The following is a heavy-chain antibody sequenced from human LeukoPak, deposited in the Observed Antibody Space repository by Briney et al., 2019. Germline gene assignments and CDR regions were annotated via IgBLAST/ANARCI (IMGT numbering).Heavy chain of an antibody. J-gene: IGHJ4*01. V-gene: IGHV3-23*01. CDR2: ISGSGDST. D-gene: IGHD3-10*01. CDR3: TKVMRGRANFGSGSSLDY. CDR1: GFTFSSYA. Sequence: GGSLRLSCAASGFTFSSYAMHWVRQAPGKGLEWVSAISGSGDSTYYADSVKGRFTISRDNSKSTLFLEMDSLRVEDSAVYYCTKVMRGRANFGSGSSLDYWGQGTVVPVSS.